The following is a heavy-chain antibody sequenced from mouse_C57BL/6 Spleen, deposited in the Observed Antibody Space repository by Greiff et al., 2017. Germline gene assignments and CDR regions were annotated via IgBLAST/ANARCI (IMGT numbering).Heavy chain of an antibody. V-gene: IGHV5-17*01. CDR3: ARAYYITTVVAPYFDY. D-gene: IGHD1-1*01. J-gene: IGHJ2*01. CDR2: ISSGSSTI. CDR1: GFTFSDYG. Sequence: VQLKESGGGLVKPGGSLKLSCAASGFTFSDYGMHWVRQAPEKGLEWVAYISSGSSTIYYADTVKGRFTISRDNAKNTLFLQMTSLRSEDTAMYYCARAYYITTVVAPYFDYWGQGTTRTVSS.